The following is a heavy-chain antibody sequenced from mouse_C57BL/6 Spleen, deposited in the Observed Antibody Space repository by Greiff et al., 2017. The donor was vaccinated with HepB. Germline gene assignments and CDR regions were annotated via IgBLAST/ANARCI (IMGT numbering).Heavy chain of an antibody. D-gene: IGHD1-1*02. V-gene: IGHV14-4*01. J-gene: IGHJ2*01. CDR3: TPIWSHFDY. CDR2: IDPENGDT. CDR1: GFNIKDDY. Sequence: VQLKESGAELVRPGASVKLSCTASGFNIKDDYMHWVKQRPEQGLEWIGWIDPENGDTEYASKFQGKATITADTSSNTAYLQLSSLTSEDTAVYYCTPIWSHFDYWGQGTTLTVSS.